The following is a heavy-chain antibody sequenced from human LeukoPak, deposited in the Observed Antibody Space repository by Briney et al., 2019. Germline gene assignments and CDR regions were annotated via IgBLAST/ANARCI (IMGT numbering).Heavy chain of an antibody. CDR1: GFTFSSYA. CDR2: ISYTGTNK. CDR3: AKEHGDPDY. J-gene: IGHJ4*02. V-gene: IGHV3-30-3*01. Sequence: PGGSLRLSCAASGFTFSSYAMHWVRQAPGKGLEWVALISYTGTNKYYADSAKGRFTISRDNSKNTLYLQMNSLRPEDTALYYCAKEHGDPDYWGQGTLVTVSS. D-gene: IGHD3-10*01.